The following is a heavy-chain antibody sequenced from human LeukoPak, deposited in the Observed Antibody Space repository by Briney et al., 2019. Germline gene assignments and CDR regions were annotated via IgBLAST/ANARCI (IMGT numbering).Heavy chain of an antibody. CDR3: ARDYVESPDTATGELYYGMDV. CDR1: GGTFISYA. V-gene: IGHV1-69*04. D-gene: IGHD5-18*01. Sequence: SVKVSCKASGGTFISYAISWVRQAPGQGLEWMGRIIPILGIANYAQKFQGRVTITADKSTSTAYMELSSLRSEDTAVYYCARDYVESPDTATGELYYGMDVWGQGTTVTVSS. J-gene: IGHJ6*02. CDR2: IIPILGIA.